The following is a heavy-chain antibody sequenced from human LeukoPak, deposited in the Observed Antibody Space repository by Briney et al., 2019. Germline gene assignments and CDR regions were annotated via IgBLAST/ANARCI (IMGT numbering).Heavy chain of an antibody. Sequence: GGSLRLSCAASGVTFDDYGMSWVRQPPGKGLEGVSGINWNGGSTGYADSVKGRFTISGDNAKNSLYLQMNSLRAEDTALYYCARDFGRRAYYYYYYMDVWGKGTTVTVSS. D-gene: IGHD2-15*01. CDR3: ARDFGRRAYYYYYYMDV. CDR1: GVTFDDYG. V-gene: IGHV3-20*04. CDR2: INWNGGST. J-gene: IGHJ6*03.